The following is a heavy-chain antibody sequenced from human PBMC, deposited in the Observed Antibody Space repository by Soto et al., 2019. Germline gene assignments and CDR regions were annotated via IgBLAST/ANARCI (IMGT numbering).Heavy chain of an antibody. CDR1: GFTFSSYG. J-gene: IGHJ4*02. Sequence: QVQLVESGGGVVQPGRSLRLSCAASGFTFSSYGMHWVRQAPGKGLEWVAVISYDGSNKYYADSVKGRFTISRDNSKNTLYLQMNSLRAEDTAVYYCAKDLDLGLDYWGQGTLVTVSS. V-gene: IGHV3-30*18. D-gene: IGHD1-7*01. CDR3: AKDLDLGLDY. CDR2: ISYDGSNK.